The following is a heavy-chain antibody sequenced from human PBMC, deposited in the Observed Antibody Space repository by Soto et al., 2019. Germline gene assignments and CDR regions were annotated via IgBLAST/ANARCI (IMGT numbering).Heavy chain of an antibody. CDR2: ISGHNGNT. CDR1: GYTFTSYG. V-gene: IGHV1-18*04. CDR3: ARHRFNYYDNTVYYYFDY. J-gene: IGHJ4*02. D-gene: IGHD3-22*01. Sequence: EASVKVSCKASGYTFTSYGISWVRQAPGQGPEWMGWISGHNGNTNHPQSLQGRVTMTTDTSRNTAYMELRSLRSDGTAVYYCARHRFNYYDNTVYYYFDYWGQGTLVTVSS.